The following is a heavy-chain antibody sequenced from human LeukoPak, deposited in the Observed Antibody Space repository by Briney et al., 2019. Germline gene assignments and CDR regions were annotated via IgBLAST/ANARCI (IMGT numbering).Heavy chain of an antibody. CDR2: ISSSGSTI. Sequence: PGGSLRLSCAASGFTFSSYEVNWVRQAPGKGLEWVSYISSSGSTIYYADSVKGRFTISRDNAKNSLYLRMNSLRAEDTAVYYCATSEWYDAFDIWGQGTMVTVSS. CDR3: ATSEWYDAFDI. J-gene: IGHJ3*02. V-gene: IGHV3-48*03. D-gene: IGHD3-3*01. CDR1: GFTFSSYE.